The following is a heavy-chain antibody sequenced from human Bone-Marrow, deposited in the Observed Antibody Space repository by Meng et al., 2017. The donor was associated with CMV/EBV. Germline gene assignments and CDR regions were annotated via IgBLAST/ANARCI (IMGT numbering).Heavy chain of an antibody. CDR1: GYTFTSYG. J-gene: IGHJ6*02. V-gene: IGHV1-18*01. CDR3: ARVPSYCSGGSCWQNGMDV. D-gene: IGHD2-15*01. CDR2: IGAYNGNT. Sequence: ASVKVSCKASGYTFTSYGISWVRQAPGQGLEWMGWIGAYNGNTNYAQKLQGRVTMTTDTSTSTAYMELRSLRSDDTAVYYCARVPSYCSGGSCWQNGMDVWGQGTTVTVSS.